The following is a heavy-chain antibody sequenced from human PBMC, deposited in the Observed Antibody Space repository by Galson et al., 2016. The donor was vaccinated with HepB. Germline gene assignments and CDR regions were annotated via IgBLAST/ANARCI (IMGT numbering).Heavy chain of an antibody. V-gene: IGHV3-7*01. Sequence: SLRLSCAASGFTFNAHWMNWVRQAPGKGLEWVANIRGDGIVSYYAESVRGRFTISGDNAKNSLYLQTNGLRVDETAVYYCSREMTGSYFDWGQGTLVTVSS. CDR1: GFTFNAHW. CDR2: IRGDGIVS. D-gene: IGHD3-10*01. J-gene: IGHJ4*02. CDR3: SREMTGSYFD.